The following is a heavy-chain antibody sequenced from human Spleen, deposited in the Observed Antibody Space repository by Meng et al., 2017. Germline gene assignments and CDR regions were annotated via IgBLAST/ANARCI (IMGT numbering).Heavy chain of an antibody. CDR3: ARDLSEYYYGSGKGRYFDL. CDR1: GFTFSSYA. D-gene: IGHD3-10*01. J-gene: IGHJ2*01. V-gene: IGHV3-30*01. CDR2: ISYDGSNK. Sequence: GESLKISCAASGFTFSSYAMHWVRQAPGKGLEWVAVISYDGSNKYYADSVKGRFTISRDNSKNTLYLQMNSLRAEDTAVYYCARDLSEYYYGSGKGRYFDLWGRGTLVTVSS.